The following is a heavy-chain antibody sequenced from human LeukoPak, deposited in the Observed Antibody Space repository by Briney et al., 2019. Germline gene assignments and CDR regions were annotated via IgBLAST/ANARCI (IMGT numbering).Heavy chain of an antibody. CDR2: IYYSGST. J-gene: IGHJ4*02. V-gene: IGHV4-59*01. CDR1: GGSLSSYY. Sequence: SETLSLTCTVSGGSLSSYYWSWIRQPPGKGLEWIGYIYYSGSTNYNPSLKSRVTISVDTSKNQFSLKLSSVTAADTAVYYCARVPDILTGYSHFDYWGQGTLGTVSS. D-gene: IGHD3-9*01. CDR3: ARVPDILTGYSHFDY.